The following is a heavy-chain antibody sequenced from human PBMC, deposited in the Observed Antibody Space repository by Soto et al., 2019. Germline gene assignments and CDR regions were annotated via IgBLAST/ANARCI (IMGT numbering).Heavy chain of an antibody. CDR2: ISAYNGNT. Sequence: ASVKVSCKASGYTFTSYGISWVRQAPGQGLEWMGWISAYNGNTNYAQKLQGRVTMTTDTSTSTAYMELRSLRSDDTAVYYCARVRGDSSSYDDAFDIWGQGTMVTVSS. D-gene: IGHD6-13*01. V-gene: IGHV1-18*01. CDR1: GYTFTSYG. J-gene: IGHJ3*02. CDR3: ARVRGDSSSYDDAFDI.